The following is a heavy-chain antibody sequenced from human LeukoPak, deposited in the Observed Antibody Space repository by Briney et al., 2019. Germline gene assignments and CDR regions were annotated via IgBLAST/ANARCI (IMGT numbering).Heavy chain of an antibody. Sequence: PGGSLRLSCAASGFTFSSYAMSWVRQAPGKGLEWIGEINHSGSTNYNPSLKSRVTISVDTSKNQFSLKLSSVTAADTAAYYCARAGLRFFDWSNNYYYAMDVWGRGTTVSVSS. CDR2: INHSGST. CDR3: ARAGLRFFDWSNNYYYAMDV. J-gene: IGHJ6*02. CDR1: GFTFSSYA. D-gene: IGHD3-9*01. V-gene: IGHV4-34*01.